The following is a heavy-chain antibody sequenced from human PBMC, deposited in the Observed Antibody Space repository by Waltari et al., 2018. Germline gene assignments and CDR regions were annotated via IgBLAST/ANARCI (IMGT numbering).Heavy chain of an antibody. Sequence: QVQLVQSGAEVKKPGASVKVSCKASGYTFTSYAMHWVRQAPGQRLEWMGWINAGNGNTQYSQQCQGRVTITRDTSASTAYMELSSLRSEDTAVYYCARDFVGHSGSHLNLGYWGQGTLVTVSS. CDR3: ARDFVGHSGSHLNLGY. J-gene: IGHJ4*02. CDR1: GYTFTSYA. CDR2: INAGNGNT. V-gene: IGHV1-3*01. D-gene: IGHD1-26*01.